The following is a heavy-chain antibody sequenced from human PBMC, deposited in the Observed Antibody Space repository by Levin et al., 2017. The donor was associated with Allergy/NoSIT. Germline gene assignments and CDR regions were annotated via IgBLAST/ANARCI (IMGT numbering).Heavy chain of an antibody. CDR1: GFIFTSYS. CDR2: ISSRSTYM. D-gene: IGHD1-1*01. V-gene: IGHV3-21*01. J-gene: IGHJ4*02. Sequence: GGSLRLSCAASGFIFTSYSMNWVRQAPGKGLEWVSSISSRSTYMYYADSVKGRFTISRDNAKKSLYLQMNSLRVEDAAVYYCARDFVSGTGMFEYWGQGILVTVSS. CDR3: ARDFVSGTGMFEY.